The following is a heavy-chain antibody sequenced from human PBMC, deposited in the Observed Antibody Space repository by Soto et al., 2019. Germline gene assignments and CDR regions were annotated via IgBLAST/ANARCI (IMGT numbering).Heavy chain of an antibody. CDR2: IYSGGST. D-gene: IGHD5-18*01. Sequence: EVQLVESGGGLIQPGGSLRLSCAASGFTVSSNYMSWVRQAPGKGLEWVSVIYSGGSTYYADSVKGRFTISRDNSKNTLYLKMNSLRAEDTAVYYCARDGGYSYGLYYYYGMDVWGQGTTVTVSS. V-gene: IGHV3-53*01. CDR3: ARDGGYSYGLYYYYGMDV. J-gene: IGHJ6*02. CDR1: GFTVSSNY.